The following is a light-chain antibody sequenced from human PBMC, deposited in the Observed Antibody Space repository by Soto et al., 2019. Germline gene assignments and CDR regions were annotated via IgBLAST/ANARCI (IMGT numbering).Light chain of an antibody. CDR2: GAS. CDR1: HSISDT. Sequence: EIVMTQSPATLSVSPGGRATLSCRASHSISDTLAWYQQKPGQAPRLLIYGASKRATGFPARFSGSGSGTEFNLTINSLQSEDFAIYYCQQRSNWPPWTFGQGTKV. CDR3: QQRSNWPPWT. V-gene: IGKV3-15*01. J-gene: IGKJ1*01.